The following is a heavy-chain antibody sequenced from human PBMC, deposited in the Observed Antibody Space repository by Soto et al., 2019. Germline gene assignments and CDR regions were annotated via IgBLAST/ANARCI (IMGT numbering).Heavy chain of an antibody. D-gene: IGHD3-22*01. CDR2: INAGYANT. CDR3: ARVDRYYCDSSVYYQTNHYYYYYGMDV. CDR1: GYTFTSYA. V-gene: IGHV1-3*01. Sequence: GASVKVSCKASGYTFTSYAMHWVRQAPGQRLEWMGWINAGYANTKYSQKFQGRVTMTRDTSASTAYMELSGLRSEDTAVYYCARVDRYYCDSSVYYQTNHYYYYYGMDVWGPGTTVTVSS. J-gene: IGHJ6*02.